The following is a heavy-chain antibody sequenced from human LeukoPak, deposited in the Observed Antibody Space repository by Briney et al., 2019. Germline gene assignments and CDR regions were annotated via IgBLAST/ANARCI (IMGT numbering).Heavy chain of an antibody. CDR3: ARDALVGIIPLAFLDV. J-gene: IGHJ6*04. CDR2: IISDVSST. D-gene: IGHD2/OR15-2a*01. CDR1: GFTFSSYW. Sequence: PGGSLRLSCAAPGFTFSSYWMHWVRHAPGKGLVWVSRIISDVSSTNYADSVQGRFTTSRDNAKNTLYLQMNSLRAEDTAVYYCARDALVGIIPLAFLDVWGKGTTVTVSS. V-gene: IGHV3-74*01.